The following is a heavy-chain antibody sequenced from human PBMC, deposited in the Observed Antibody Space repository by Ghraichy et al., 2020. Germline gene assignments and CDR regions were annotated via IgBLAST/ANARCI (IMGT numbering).Heavy chain of an antibody. Sequence: SCAASGFTFSSYAMHWVRQAPGKGLEWVAVISYDGSNKYYADSVKGRFTISRDNSKNTLYLQMNSLRAEDTAVYYCARDQIVVVGMDVWGQGTTVTVSS. CDR3: ARDQIVVVGMDV. CDR2: ISYDGSNK. J-gene: IGHJ6*02. V-gene: IGHV3-30-3*01. D-gene: IGHD2-2*01. CDR1: GFTFSSYA.